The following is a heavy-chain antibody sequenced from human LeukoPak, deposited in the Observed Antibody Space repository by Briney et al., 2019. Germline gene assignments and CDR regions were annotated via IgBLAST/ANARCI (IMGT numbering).Heavy chain of an antibody. CDR2: NSYDGTNK. V-gene: IGHV3-30*04. Sequence: GGSLRLSCAASGFTLSSFAMHWVRQAPGKGLEWVAVNSYDGTNKYYADSVKSRFTISGDNSKNTLSLQMNSLRPEDTAVYFCARGGFYGSGTPDAFDIWGQGTMVTVSS. CDR1: GFTLSSFA. CDR3: ARGGFYGSGTPDAFDI. J-gene: IGHJ3*02. D-gene: IGHD3-10*01.